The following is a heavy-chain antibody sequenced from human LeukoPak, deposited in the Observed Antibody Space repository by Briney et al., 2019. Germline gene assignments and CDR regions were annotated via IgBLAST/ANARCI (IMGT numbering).Heavy chain of an antibody. J-gene: IGHJ4*02. Sequence: ASVKVSCKASGYTFTGYYMHWVRQAPGQGLEWMGCINPNNGGTNYAQTFQGRVTMTLDTSISTGYMELSRLRSDDTATYYCARVDGGEWYYFDYWGQGTLVTVSS. CDR3: ARVDGGEWYYFDY. CDR2: INPNNGGT. V-gene: IGHV1-2*02. CDR1: GYTFTGYY. D-gene: IGHD2-8*02.